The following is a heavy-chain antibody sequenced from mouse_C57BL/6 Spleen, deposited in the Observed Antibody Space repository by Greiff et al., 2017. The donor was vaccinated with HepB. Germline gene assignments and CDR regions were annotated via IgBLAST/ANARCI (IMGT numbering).Heavy chain of an antibody. J-gene: IGHJ4*01. CDR2: IWSGGST. Sequence: VHLVESGPGLVQPSQSLSITCTVSGFSLTSYGVHWVRQSPGKGLEWLGVIWSGGSTDYNAAFISRLSISKDNSKSQVFFKMNSLQADDTAIYYCARDYGSSYGYAMDYWGQGTSVTVSS. D-gene: IGHD1-1*01. CDR1: GFSLTSYG. CDR3: ARDYGSSYGYAMDY. V-gene: IGHV2-2*01.